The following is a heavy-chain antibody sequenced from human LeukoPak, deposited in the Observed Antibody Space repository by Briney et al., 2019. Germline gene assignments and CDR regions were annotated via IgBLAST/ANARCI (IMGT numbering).Heavy chain of an antibody. Sequence: GGSLRLSCEASRFTFSSYWMHWVRQAPGKGLVWVSRINTDGRSTSYADSVKGRFTISRDNAKNTLYLQMNSLRAEDTAVYYCARAGAAPLTDYWGQGTLVTVSS. V-gene: IGHV3-74*01. D-gene: IGHD6-13*01. J-gene: IGHJ4*02. CDR3: ARAGAAPLTDY. CDR2: INTDGRST. CDR1: RFTFSSYW.